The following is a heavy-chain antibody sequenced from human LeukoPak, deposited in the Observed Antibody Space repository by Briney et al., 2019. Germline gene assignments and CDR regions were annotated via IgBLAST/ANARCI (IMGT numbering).Heavy chain of an antibody. Sequence: GGSLRLSCAASGFTFSSYWMSWVRQAPGKGLEWVANIKQDGSEKYYVDSVKGRFTISRDNAKNSLYLQMNSLRAEDTAVYYCARDLGGTNYYYYYMDVWAKGPRSPSP. CDR2: IKQDGSEK. V-gene: IGHV3-7*01. D-gene: IGHD1-1*01. CDR1: GFTFSSYW. J-gene: IGHJ6*03. CDR3: ARDLGGTNYYYYYMDV.